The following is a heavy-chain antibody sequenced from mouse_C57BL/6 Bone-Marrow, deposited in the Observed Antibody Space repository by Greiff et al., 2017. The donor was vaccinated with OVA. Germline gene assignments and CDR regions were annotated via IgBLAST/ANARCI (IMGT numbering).Heavy chain of an antibody. CDR3: TRGTTVVAEDY. CDR1: GYTFTDYE. D-gene: IGHD1-1*01. CDR2: IDPETGGT. V-gene: IGHV1-15*01. Sequence: VKLQQSGAELVRPGASVTLSCKASGYTFTDYEMHWVKQTPVHGLEWIGAIDPETGGTAYNQKFKGKAILTADKSSSTAYMELRSLTSEDSAVYYCTRGTTVVAEDYWGQGTTLTVSS. J-gene: IGHJ2*01.